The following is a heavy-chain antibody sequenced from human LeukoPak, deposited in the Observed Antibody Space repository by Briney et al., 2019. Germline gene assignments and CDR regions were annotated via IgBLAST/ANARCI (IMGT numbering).Heavy chain of an antibody. D-gene: IGHD6-13*01. CDR2: IRYDGSNK. V-gene: IGHV3-30*02. CDR3: AKDQWEAAAGRETYYYYYYMDV. CDR1: GFTFSSYG. Sequence: GGSLRLSCAASGFTFSSYGMHWVRQAPGKELEWVAFIRYDGSNKYYADSVKGRFTISRDNSKNTLYLQMNSLRAEDTAVYYCAKDQWEAAAGRETYYYYYYMDVWGKGTTVTVSS. J-gene: IGHJ6*03.